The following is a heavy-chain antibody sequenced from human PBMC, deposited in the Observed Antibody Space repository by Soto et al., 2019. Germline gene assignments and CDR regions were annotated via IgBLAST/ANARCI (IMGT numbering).Heavy chain of an antibody. CDR2: IIPIFGTA. CDR1: GAIFSSYA. Sequence: SVKVSCKASGAIFSSYAISWVRQAPGQGLEWMGGIIPIFGTANYAQKFQGRVTITADESTSTAYMELSSLRSEDTAVYYCARRLGETENYFDYWGQGTLVTVSS. D-gene: IGHD3-16*01. V-gene: IGHV1-69*13. J-gene: IGHJ4*02. CDR3: ARRLGETENYFDY.